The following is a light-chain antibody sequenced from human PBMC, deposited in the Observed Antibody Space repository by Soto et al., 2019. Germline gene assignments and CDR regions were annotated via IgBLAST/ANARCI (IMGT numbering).Light chain of an antibody. J-gene: IGKJ4*01. Sequence: EIVWTQSPGTLSLSPVERATLSCRASQSVRSIHLAWYQQKPGQAPRLLIYGASSRATGIPDRFSGSGSGTDFTLTISRLEPEDFAVYYCQQYSTSPPTFGGGTKVDIK. V-gene: IGKV3-20*01. CDR2: GAS. CDR1: QSVRSIH. CDR3: QQYSTSPPT.